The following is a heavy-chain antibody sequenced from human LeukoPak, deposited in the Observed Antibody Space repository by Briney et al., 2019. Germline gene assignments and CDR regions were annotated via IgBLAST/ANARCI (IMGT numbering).Heavy chain of an antibody. D-gene: IGHD1-26*01. CDR2: ISDVAGST. V-gene: IGHV3-23*01. CDR3: ATEASIVGAPGDY. J-gene: IGHJ4*02. CDR1: GFTFSSYS. Sequence: GGSLRLSCASSGFTFSSYSMNWVRQPPGKGLELVSAISDVAGSTYYAESVKGGVTISRDNSKNTVFLQMNSLRDEDTAVYYCATEASIVGAPGDYWGQGTLVTVSS.